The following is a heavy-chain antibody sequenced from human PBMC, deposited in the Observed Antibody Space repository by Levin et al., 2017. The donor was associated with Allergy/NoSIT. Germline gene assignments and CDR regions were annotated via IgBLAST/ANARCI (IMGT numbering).Heavy chain of an antibody. CDR3: ARPRGQWLVYDY. CDR1: GFSLSTSGMC. D-gene: IGHD6-19*01. CDR2: IDWDDDK. Sequence: QTLSLTCTFSGFSLSTSGMCVSWIRQPPGKALEWLALIDWDDDKYYSTSLKTRLTISKDTSKNQVVLTMTNMDPVDTATYYCARPRGQWLVYDYWGQGTLVTVSS. V-gene: IGHV2-70*01. J-gene: IGHJ4*02.